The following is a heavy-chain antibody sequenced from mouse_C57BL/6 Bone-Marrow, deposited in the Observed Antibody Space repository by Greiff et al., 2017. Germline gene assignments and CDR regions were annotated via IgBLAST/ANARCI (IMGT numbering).Heavy chain of an antibody. V-gene: IGHV1-15*01. CDR3: TRDGYCYAMDY. CDR1: GYTFTDYE. CDR2: IYPETGGT. J-gene: IGHJ4*01. Sequence: QVQLQQSGAELVRPGASVTLSCKASGYTFTDYEMHWVKQTPVHGLEWIGAIYPETGGTAYNQKFKGKAILTADKSSSTAYMELRSLTSEDSAVYYCTRDGYCYAMDYWGQGTSVTVSS. D-gene: IGHD2-3*01.